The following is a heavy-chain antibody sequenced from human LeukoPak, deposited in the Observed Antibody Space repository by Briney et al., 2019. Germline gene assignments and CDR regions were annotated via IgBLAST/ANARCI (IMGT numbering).Heavy chain of an antibody. D-gene: IGHD4-17*01. Sequence: PGGSLRLSCAASGFTFSSYGMHWVRQAPGKGLEWVAVISYDGSNKYYADSVKGRFTISRDNSKNTLYLQMNSLRAEDTAVYYCAKVIGDSPLSYWGQGTLVTVSS. CDR3: AKVIGDSPLSY. J-gene: IGHJ4*02. CDR2: ISYDGSNK. CDR1: GFTFSSYG. V-gene: IGHV3-30*18.